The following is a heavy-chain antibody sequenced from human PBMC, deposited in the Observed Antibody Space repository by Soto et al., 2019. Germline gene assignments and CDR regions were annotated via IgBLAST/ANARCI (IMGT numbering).Heavy chain of an antibody. V-gene: IGHV3-23*01. Sequence: EVQLLESGGGLVQPGGSLRLSCAASGFTFSSYAMSWVRQAPGKGLEWVSAISGSGGSTYYADSVKGRFTISRDNSKNTLYLQMKSLRAEDTAVYYCVRGDFLYYGGMDVWGPGTTGTVSS. D-gene: IGHD4-17*01. CDR1: GFTFSSYA. CDR2: ISGSGGST. CDR3: VRGDFLYYGGMDV. J-gene: IGHJ6*02.